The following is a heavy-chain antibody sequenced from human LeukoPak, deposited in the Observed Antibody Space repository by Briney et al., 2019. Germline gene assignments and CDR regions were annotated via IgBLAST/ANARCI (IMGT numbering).Heavy chain of an antibody. CDR1: GFTFSDYN. D-gene: IGHD5-18*01. CDR2: ISRSGSTK. J-gene: IGHJ4*02. V-gene: IGHV3-11*04. CDR3: AREQQLWLF. Sequence: PGGSLRLSCAASGFTFSDYNMRWNRQAPGKGLEWVSTISRSGSTKYYADSVKGRFTISRDNAKNSLFLQMNSLRAEDTAVYYCAREQQLWLFWGQGTLVTVSS.